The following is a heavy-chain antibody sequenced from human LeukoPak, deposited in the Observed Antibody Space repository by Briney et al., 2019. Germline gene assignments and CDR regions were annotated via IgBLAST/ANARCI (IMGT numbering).Heavy chain of an antibody. D-gene: IGHD6-13*01. CDR1: GYTFTGYY. V-gene: IGHV1-2*02. CDR3: AMSVGIAAAGPSNRLDP. Sequence: ASVKVSCKASGYTFTGYYMHWVRQAPGQGLEWMGWINPNSGGTNYAQKFQGRVTMTRDTSISTAYMELSRLRSDDTAVYYCAMSVGIAAAGPSNRLDPWGQGTLVTVSS. CDR2: INPNSGGT. J-gene: IGHJ5*02.